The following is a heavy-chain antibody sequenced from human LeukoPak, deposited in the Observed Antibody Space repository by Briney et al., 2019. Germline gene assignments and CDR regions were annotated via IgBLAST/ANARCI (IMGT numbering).Heavy chain of an antibody. Sequence: GGSLRLSCAPSGFTFSSYAMSWVRQAPGKGLEWVSAISGSGGSTYYADSVKGRFTISRDNSKNTLYLQMDSLRAEDTAVYYCAKDVYYDRSGYYFYYYGMDVWGQGTTVTVSS. J-gene: IGHJ6*02. V-gene: IGHV3-23*01. CDR2: ISGSGGST. D-gene: IGHD3-22*01. CDR1: GFTFSSYA. CDR3: AKDVYYDRSGYYFYYYGMDV.